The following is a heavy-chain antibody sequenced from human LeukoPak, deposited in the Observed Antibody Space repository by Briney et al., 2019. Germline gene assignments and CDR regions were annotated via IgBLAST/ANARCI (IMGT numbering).Heavy chain of an antibody. CDR2: ITGSGGST. CDR3: ARGGSSAWYVPFDI. Sequence: GGSLRLSCAASGFTFSNYGLSWVRQAPGKGLEWVSGITGSGGSTYYADSVKGRFTISRDNSKNTLYLQMHSLRAEDTALYYCARGGSSAWYVPFDIWGQGTMVTVSS. D-gene: IGHD6-19*01. J-gene: IGHJ3*02. V-gene: IGHV3-23*01. CDR1: GFTFSNYG.